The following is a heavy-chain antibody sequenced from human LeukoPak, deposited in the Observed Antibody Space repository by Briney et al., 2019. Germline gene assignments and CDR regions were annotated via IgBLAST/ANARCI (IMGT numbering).Heavy chain of an antibody. V-gene: IGHV1-18*01. CDR3: ARERGMVREVPSRPDY. CDR2: ISPFNGKT. J-gene: IGHJ4*02. Sequence: ASVNVSCKASGYTFITSGITWVRQAPGHGLKWMGWISPFNGKTRFAEEFQDRLTMTTDTSTSTAYMELRSLGSDDTAVYFCARERGMVREVPSRPDYWGQGTLVTVSA. D-gene: IGHD3-10*01. CDR1: GYTFITSG.